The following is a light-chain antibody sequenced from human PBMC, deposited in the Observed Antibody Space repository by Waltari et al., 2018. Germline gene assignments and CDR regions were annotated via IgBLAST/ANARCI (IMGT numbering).Light chain of an antibody. CDR3: TSYTSNTGL. CDR2: DAA. Sequence: SSLSQPTSVAGSHRQSVTISCTGVKSGTSDYKYVSWYLHSPGKSPKLPIYDAAYRPWGIPNRFACSRSGHTAFLTISGLQTEDEADYFCTSYTSNTGLFGGGTKLTVL. CDR1: KSGTSDYKY. V-gene: IGLV2-14*03. J-gene: IGLJ2*01.